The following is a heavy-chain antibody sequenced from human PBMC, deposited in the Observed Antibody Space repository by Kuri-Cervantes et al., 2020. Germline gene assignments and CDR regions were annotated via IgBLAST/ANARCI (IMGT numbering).Heavy chain of an antibody. CDR3: ARDPPYDSSGYYYGAHAFDI. V-gene: IGHV1-18*01. Sequence: ASVKVSCKASGYTFTSYGISWVRQAPGQGLEWMGWISANNGNTNYAQKLQGRVTMTTDTSTSTAYMELRSLRSEDTAVYYCARDPPYDSSGYYYGAHAFDIWGQGTMVTVSS. CDR1: GYTFTSYG. J-gene: IGHJ3*02. D-gene: IGHD3-22*01. CDR2: ISANNGNT.